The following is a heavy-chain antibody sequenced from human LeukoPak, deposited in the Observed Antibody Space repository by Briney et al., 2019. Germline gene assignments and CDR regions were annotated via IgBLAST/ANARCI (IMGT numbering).Heavy chain of an antibody. CDR1: GFTFSDYY. CDR2: ISSSGSTI. CDR3: ARDLRAAASTNY. D-gene: IGHD6-13*01. V-gene: IGHV3-11*04. J-gene: IGHJ4*02. Sequence: PGGSLRLSCAASGFTFSDYYMSWIRQAPGKGLEWVSYISSSGSTIYYADSVKGRFTISRDNAKTSLYLQMNRLRAEDTAVYYCARDLRAAASTNYWGQGTLVTVSS.